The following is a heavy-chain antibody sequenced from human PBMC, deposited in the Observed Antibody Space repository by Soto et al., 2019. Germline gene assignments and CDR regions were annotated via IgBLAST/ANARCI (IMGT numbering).Heavy chain of an antibody. CDR3: ASIAVEMATIDY. J-gene: IGHJ4*02. CDR2: IYYSGST. Sequence: SETLSLTCTVSGGSISGGGYYWSWIRQHPGKGLEWIGYIYYSGSTYYNPSLKSRVTISVDTSKNQFSLKLSSVTAADTAVYYCASIAVEMATIDYWAQGTLVTVSS. D-gene: IGHD5-12*01. V-gene: IGHV4-31*03. CDR1: GGSISGGGYY.